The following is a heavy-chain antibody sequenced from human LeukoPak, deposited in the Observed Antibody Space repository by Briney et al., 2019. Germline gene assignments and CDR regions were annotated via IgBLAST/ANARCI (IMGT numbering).Heavy chain of an antibody. CDR2: INPNSGGT. V-gene: IGHV1-2*02. CDR1: GYTFSGYY. D-gene: IGHD5-12*01. CDR3: ATARDILTTISVGGFDY. J-gene: IGHJ4*02. Sequence: ASVKVSCKASGYTFSGYYMHWVRQAPGQGLEWVGWINPNSGGTNYAQKFQGRVTMTRDSSISTAYMELSRLSSDDTAVYYCATARDILTTISVGGFDYWGQGTLVTVSS.